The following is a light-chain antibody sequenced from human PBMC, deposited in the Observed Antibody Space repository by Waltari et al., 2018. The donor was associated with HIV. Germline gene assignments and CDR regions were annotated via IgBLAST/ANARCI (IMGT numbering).Light chain of an antibody. CDR3: ASNRLDYTLI. V-gene: IGLV2-14*03. J-gene: IGLJ2*01. CDR1: STDSRFYQS. CDR2: DIN. Sequence: QSALTQPASVSGFLGQSLTISFTGISTDSRFYQSVSWYQQYPGKITRLIIFDINNRPSGVSDHFSGSRSGNSASLTFSGLQSGDEAHYYCASNRLDYTLIFGGGTKLTVL.